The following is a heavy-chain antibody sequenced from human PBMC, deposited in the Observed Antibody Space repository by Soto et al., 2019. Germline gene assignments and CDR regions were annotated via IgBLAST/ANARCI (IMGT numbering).Heavy chain of an antibody. CDR3: ARRYGGNFDY. Sequence: PSETLSLTCTVSGGSISNYYWSCIRQPPGKGLEWIGYIYYSGSTNYNPSLKSRVTISVDTSKNQFSLKLSSVTAADTAVYYCARRYGGNFDYWGQGTLVTVS. D-gene: IGHD1-26*01. J-gene: IGHJ4*02. V-gene: IGHV4-59*01. CDR2: IYYSGST. CDR1: GGSISNYY.